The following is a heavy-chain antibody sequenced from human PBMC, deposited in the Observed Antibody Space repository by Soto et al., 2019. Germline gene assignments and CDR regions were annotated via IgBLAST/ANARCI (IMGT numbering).Heavy chain of an antibody. Sequence: QVQLQESGPGLVAPSQTLSLTCTVSGGSMSSGDYYWSWIRQHPGKGLEWIGYIYYSGSTYYNPSLQSRVTIAVDTSKNQFSLKLRSVTATDTAVYDCARTPTPGDFDYWGQGTLVTVSP. CDR3: ARTPTPGDFDY. V-gene: IGHV4-31*03. CDR2: IYYSGST. J-gene: IGHJ4*02. CDR1: GGSMSSGDYY. D-gene: IGHD4-17*01.